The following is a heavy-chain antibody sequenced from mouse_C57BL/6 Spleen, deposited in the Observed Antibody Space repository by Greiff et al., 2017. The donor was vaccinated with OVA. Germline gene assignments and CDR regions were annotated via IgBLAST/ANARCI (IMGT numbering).Heavy chain of an antibody. CDR2: ISSGGSYT. J-gene: IGHJ1*03. Sequence: DVQLVESGGDLVKPGGSLKLSCAASGFTFSSYGMSWVRQTPDKRLEWVATISSGGSYTYYPDSVKGRFTISRDNAKNTLYLQMSSLKSEDTAMYYCARQGYGSSYVYFDVWGTGTTVTVSS. V-gene: IGHV5-6*01. D-gene: IGHD1-1*01. CDR1: GFTFSSYG. CDR3: ARQGYGSSYVYFDV.